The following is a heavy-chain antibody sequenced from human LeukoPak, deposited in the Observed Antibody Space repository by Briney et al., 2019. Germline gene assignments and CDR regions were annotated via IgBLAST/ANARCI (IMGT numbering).Heavy chain of an antibody. Sequence: SETLSLTCAVYGGFFSGYYWSWIRQPPGKGLEWIGETNHSGSTNYNPSLKSRVTISVDTSKNQFSLKLSSVTAADTAVYYCARPRYCSSTSCPRRYNWFDPWGQGTLVTVSS. D-gene: IGHD2-2*01. CDR2: TNHSGST. J-gene: IGHJ5*02. V-gene: IGHV4-34*01. CDR1: GGFFSGYY. CDR3: ARPRYCSSTSCPRRYNWFDP.